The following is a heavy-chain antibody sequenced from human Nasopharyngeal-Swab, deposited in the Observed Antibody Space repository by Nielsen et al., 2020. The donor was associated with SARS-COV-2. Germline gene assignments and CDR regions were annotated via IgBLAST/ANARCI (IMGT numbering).Heavy chain of an antibody. J-gene: IGHJ5*02. CDR1: GFTFSSSA. CDR3: ARDSSDIVVVPAAISDWFDP. Sequence: GESLKISCAASGFTFSSSAISWVRQAPGMGLEWVSVIGAAGNTIYADSVKGRFTISRDNAKNSLYLQMNSLRAEDTAVYYCARDSSDIVVVPAAISDWFDPWGQGTLVTVSS. V-gene: IGHV3-23*01. CDR2: IGAAGNT. D-gene: IGHD2-2*01.